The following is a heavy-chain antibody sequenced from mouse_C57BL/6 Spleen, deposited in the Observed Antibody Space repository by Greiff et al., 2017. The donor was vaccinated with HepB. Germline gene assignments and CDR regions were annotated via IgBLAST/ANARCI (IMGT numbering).Heavy chain of an antibody. CDR3: ARLYDGNYIWYFDV. D-gene: IGHD2-1*01. CDR2: IDPNSGGT. J-gene: IGHJ1*03. CDR1: GYTFTSYW. V-gene: IGHV1-72*01. Sequence: QVQLQQPGAELVKPGASVKLSCKASGYTFTSYWMHWVKQRPGRGLEWIGRIDPNSGGTKYNEKFKSKATLTVDKPSSTAYMQPSSRTSEDSAGYYFARLYDGNYIWYFDVWGTGTTVNVSS.